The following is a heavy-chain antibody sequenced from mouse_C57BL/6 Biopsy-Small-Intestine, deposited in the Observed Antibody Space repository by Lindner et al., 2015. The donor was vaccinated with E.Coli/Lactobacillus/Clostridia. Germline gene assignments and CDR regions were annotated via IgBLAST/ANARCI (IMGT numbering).Heavy chain of an antibody. D-gene: IGHD2-5*01. CDR2: IYPRSGNT. CDR1: GYTFTSYG. V-gene: IGHV1-81*01. Sequence: VQLQESGAELARPGASVKLSCKASGYTFTSYGISWVKQRTGQGLEWIGEIYPRSGNTYYNEKFKGKATLTADKSSSTAYMELRSLTSEDSAVYFCARSGYYSNHYFDYWAKAPLSQSPQ. J-gene: IGHJ2*01. CDR3: ARSGYYSNHYFDY.